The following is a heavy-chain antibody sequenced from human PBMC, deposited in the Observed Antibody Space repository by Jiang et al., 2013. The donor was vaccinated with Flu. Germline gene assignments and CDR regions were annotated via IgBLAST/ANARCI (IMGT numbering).Heavy chain of an antibody. Sequence: YSGGSTYYADSVKGRFTISRDNSKNTLYLQMNSLRAEDTAVYYCARDQERYCSGGSCYGAGVYYYYGMDVWGQGTTVTVSS. J-gene: IGHJ6*02. D-gene: IGHD2-15*01. V-gene: IGHV3-53*01. CDR2: YSGGST. CDR3: ARDQERYCSGGSCYGAGVYYYYGMDV.